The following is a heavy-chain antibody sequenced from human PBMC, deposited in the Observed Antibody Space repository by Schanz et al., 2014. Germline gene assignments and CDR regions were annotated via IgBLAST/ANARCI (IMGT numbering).Heavy chain of an antibody. CDR3: AKVWGSDYFYPFDY. Sequence: VQLLESGGGLVQPGGSLKLSCSASGFTFRNYALSWVRQAPGKGLAWVSAISGSGGSTYYADSVKGRFTISRDNSNHTLYLQMNSLRADDTAVYYCAKVWGSDYFYPFDYWGQGTLVTVSS. J-gene: IGHJ4*02. D-gene: IGHD3-22*01. CDR1: GFTFRNYA. V-gene: IGHV3-23*01. CDR2: ISGSGGST.